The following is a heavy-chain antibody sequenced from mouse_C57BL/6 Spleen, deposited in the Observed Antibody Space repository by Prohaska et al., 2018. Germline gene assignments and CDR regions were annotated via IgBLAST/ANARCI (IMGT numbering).Heavy chain of an antibody. Sequence: EVKLVESEGGLVQPGSSMKLSCTASGFTFSDYYMAWVRQVPEKGLEWVANINYEGSCSYYMETLKSRFNISRNNEKNMLYLQMSRLKSEDTATYYCARVGDGYYFDYWGQGTTLTVSS. CDR2: INYEGSCS. CDR1: GFTFSDYY. J-gene: IGHJ2*01. D-gene: IGHD2-3*01. CDR3: ARVGDGYYFDY. V-gene: IGHV5-16*01.